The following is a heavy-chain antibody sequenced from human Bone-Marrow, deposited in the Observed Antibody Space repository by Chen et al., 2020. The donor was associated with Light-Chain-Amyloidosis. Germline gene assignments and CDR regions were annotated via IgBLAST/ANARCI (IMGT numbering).Heavy chain of an antibody. V-gene: IGHV5-51*01. CDR2: IYPDDSDD. D-gene: IGHD5-12*01. CDR3: ARRRDGYNFDY. CDR1: GYTFPNYW. Sequence: EVQLEQSGPEVKKPGESLKISCKGSGYTFPNYWIGWARQMPGKGLEWMGVIYPDDSDDRYSPSFGGQVTISADKSITPAYLQWRSLKASDTAMYYCARRRDGYNFDYWGQGTLVTVSS. J-gene: IGHJ4*02.